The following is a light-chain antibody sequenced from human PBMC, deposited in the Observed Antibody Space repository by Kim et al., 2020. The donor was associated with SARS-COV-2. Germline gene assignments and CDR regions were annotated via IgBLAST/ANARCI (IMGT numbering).Light chain of an antibody. CDR2: KIT. Sequence: DVVMTQSPPSLSVTPGQTASISCTSSQDLVYSDGNIYVNWYHQRPGQSPRRLIYKITNRDSVVPDKIRGSGSGTYFTLKIYRVEPEDVGVYYCMQGSHWPYTFGQGTKLEI. CDR1: QDLVYSDGNIY. J-gene: IGKJ2*01. CDR3: MQGSHWPYT. V-gene: IGKV2-30*01.